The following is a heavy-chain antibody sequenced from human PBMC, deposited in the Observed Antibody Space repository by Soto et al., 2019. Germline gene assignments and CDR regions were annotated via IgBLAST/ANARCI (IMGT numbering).Heavy chain of an antibody. J-gene: IGHJ4*02. D-gene: IGHD3-9*01. Sequence: SVKVSCKASGGTFSSYAISWVRQAPGQGLEWMGGIIPIFGTANYAQKFQGRVTITADESTSTAYMELSSLRSEDTAVYYCATLGGFYDILTGYYNRYFDYWGQGTLVTVSS. CDR2: IIPIFGTA. V-gene: IGHV1-69*13. CDR1: GGTFSSYA. CDR3: ATLGGFYDILTGYYNRYFDY.